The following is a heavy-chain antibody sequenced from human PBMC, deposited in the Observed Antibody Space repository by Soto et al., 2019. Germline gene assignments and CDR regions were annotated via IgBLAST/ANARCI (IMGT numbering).Heavy chain of an antibody. CDR2: IYYSGST. J-gene: IGHJ4*02. CDR3: ARRRIQASSSWWGEDY. V-gene: IGHV4-39*01. D-gene: IGHD6-13*01. CDR1: GGSISSSSYY. Sequence: SETLSLTCTVSGGSISSSSYYWGWIRQPPGKGLEWIGSIYYSGSTYYNPSLKSRVTISVDTSKNQFSLKLSSVTAADTAVYYCARRRIQASSSWWGEDYWGQGTLVTVSS.